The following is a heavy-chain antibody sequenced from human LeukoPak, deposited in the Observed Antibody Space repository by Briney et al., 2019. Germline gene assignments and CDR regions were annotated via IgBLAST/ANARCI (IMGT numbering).Heavy chain of an antibody. CDR2: ITPIFGTA. V-gene: IGHV1-69*13. CDR1: GGTFRRFT. Sequence: SVKVSCKASGGTFRRFTISWVRQAPGQGFEWMGGITPIFGTANFAQKFQGRVSITADESTSTAFMELSSLRSEDTAVYYCARESRYCTNGVCYSDAFDIWAKGQWSPSLQ. CDR3: ARESRYCTNGVCYSDAFDI. J-gene: IGHJ3*02. D-gene: IGHD2-8*01.